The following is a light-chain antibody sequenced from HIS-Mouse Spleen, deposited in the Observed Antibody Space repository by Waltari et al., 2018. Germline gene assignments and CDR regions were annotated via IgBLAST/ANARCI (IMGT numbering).Light chain of an antibody. V-gene: IGLV3-27*01. CDR3: YSAADNNLKV. Sequence: SYELTQPSSVSVSPGQTARITCSGDVLAKKYARWFQQKPGQAPVLVIYKASERPSGIPERFSGSSSGTTVTLTISGAQVEDEADYYCYSAADNNLKVFGTGTKVTVL. J-gene: IGLJ1*01. CDR2: KAS. CDR1: VLAKKY.